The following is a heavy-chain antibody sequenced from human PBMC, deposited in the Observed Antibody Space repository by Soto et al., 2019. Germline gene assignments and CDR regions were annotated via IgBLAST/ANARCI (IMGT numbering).Heavy chain of an antibody. CDR3: ARDLDYGDYVGYYYYGMDV. J-gene: IGHJ6*02. CDR2: INPSGGST. CDR1: GYTFTSYY. D-gene: IGHD4-17*01. Sequence: QVQLVQSGAEVKKPGASVKVSCKASGYTFTSYYMHWVRQAPGQGLEWMGIINPSGGSTSYEQKFQGRVTMTRDTSTSTVYMELSSLRSEDTAVYYCARDLDYGDYVGYYYYGMDVWGQGTTVTVSS. V-gene: IGHV1-46*03.